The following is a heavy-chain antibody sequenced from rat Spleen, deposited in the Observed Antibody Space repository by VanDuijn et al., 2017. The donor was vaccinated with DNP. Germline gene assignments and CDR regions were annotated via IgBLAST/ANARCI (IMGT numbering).Heavy chain of an antibody. Sequence: EVQLVESGGGLVQPGRFLKLSCAASGFTFSDYNMAWVRQAPKKGLEWVATISYDGSSTYYRDSVKGRFTISRDNAKSTLYLQMDSLRSEDTATYYCARPGVYYGLLLRTGYFDYWGQGGSQSPQ. CDR1: GFTFSDYN. J-gene: IGHJ2*01. D-gene: IGHD1-6*01. CDR3: ARPGVYYGLLLRTGYFDY. V-gene: IGHV5-7*01. CDR2: ISYDGSST.